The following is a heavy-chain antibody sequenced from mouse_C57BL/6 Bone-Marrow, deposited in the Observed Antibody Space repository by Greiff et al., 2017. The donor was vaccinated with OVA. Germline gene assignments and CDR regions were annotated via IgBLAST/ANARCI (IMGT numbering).Heavy chain of an antibody. J-gene: IGHJ1*03. D-gene: IGHD1-1*01. V-gene: IGHV1-81*01. CDR1: GYTFTSYG. CDR3: RDYYGSSRYFDV. CDR2: IYPRSGNT. Sequence: QVQLKESGAELARPGASVKLSCKASGYTFTSYGISWVKQSTGQGLEWIGEIYPRSGNTYYHEKFKGKATLTADKSSSTAYRELRSLTADDSEVYFSRDYYGSSRYFDVWGTGTTVTVSS.